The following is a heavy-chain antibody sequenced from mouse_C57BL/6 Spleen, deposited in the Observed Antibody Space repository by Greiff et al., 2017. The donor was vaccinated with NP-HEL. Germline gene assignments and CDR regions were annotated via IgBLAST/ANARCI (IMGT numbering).Heavy chain of an antibody. Sequence: EVMLVESGGGLVQPGGSRKLSCAASGFTFSSFGMHWVRQAPEKGLEWVAYISSGSSTIYYADTVKGRFTISRDNPKNTLFLQLTSLRSEDTAMYYCARSNHFCYAMDYWGQGTSVTVSS. CDR2: ISSGSSTI. CDR1: GFTFSSFG. CDR3: ARSNHFCYAMDY. J-gene: IGHJ4*01. V-gene: IGHV5-17*02. D-gene: IGHD2-5*01.